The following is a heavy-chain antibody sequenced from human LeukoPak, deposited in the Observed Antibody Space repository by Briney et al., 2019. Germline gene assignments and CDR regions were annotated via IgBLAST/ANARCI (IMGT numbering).Heavy chain of an antibody. Sequence: GGSLRLSCAVSGFTFSNAWMSWVRQAPGKGLEWVGRIKSKTDGGTTDYAAPVKGRFTISRDNSKNTLYLQMNSLRAEDTAVYYCARQQLASFDYWGQGILVTISS. V-gene: IGHV3-15*01. CDR3: ARQQLASFDY. CDR1: GFTFSNAW. D-gene: IGHD6-13*01. J-gene: IGHJ4*02. CDR2: IKSKTDGGTT.